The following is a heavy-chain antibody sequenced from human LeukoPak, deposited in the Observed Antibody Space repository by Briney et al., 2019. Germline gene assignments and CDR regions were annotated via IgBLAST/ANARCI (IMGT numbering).Heavy chain of an antibody. CDR1: GYTFATYY. CDR2: INAGNGNT. Sequence: ASVKVSCKASGYTFATYYIHWVRQAPGQRLEWMGWINAGNGNTKYSQKFQGRVTITRDTSASTAYMELSSLRSEDTAVYYCARDPWLALDDAFDIWGQGTMVTVSS. D-gene: IGHD6-19*01. J-gene: IGHJ3*02. V-gene: IGHV1-3*01. CDR3: ARDPWLALDDAFDI.